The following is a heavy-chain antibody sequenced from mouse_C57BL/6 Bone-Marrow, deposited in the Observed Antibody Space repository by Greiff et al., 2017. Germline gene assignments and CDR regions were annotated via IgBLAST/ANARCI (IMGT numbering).Heavy chain of an antibody. CDR2: IDPSDSYT. J-gene: IGHJ3*01. CDR1: GYTFTSYW. V-gene: IGHV1-59*01. Sequence: VQLQQPGAELVRPGTSVKLSCKASGYTFTSYWMHWVKQRPGQGLEWIGVIDPSDSYTNYNQKFKGKATLTVDKSSSTAYMQLSSLTSEDSAVYYCARNDDYDLFAYWGQGTLVTVSA. D-gene: IGHD2-4*01. CDR3: ARNDDYDLFAY.